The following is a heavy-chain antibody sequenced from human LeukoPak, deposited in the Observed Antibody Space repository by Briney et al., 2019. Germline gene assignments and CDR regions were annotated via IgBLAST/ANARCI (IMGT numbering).Heavy chain of an antibody. CDR1: GFTFSDST. D-gene: IGHD1-26*01. CDR3: TRGGYSGNYYGIDY. CDR2: IRTKPKSYAT. Sequence: GGSLRLSRAASGFTFSDSTMHWVRQGSGKGLEWVGRIRTKPKSYATEYAASVKGRFTISRDDSKNAAYLQMNSLKTEDTAVYYCTRGGYSGNYYGIDYWGQGTLVTVSS. V-gene: IGHV3-73*01. J-gene: IGHJ4*02.